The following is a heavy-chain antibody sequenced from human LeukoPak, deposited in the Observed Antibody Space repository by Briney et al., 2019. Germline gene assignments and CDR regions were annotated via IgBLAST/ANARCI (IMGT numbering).Heavy chain of an antibody. J-gene: IGHJ6*03. Sequence: AGGSLRLSCAASGFTFSDYGMHWVRQAPGKGLEWVAVIWYDGSKKYYADSVRGRFTISRDNSKNTLYLQMNSLRDEDTAVYYCARGPFRAGSYYYYMDVWGTGTTVTVSS. CDR3: ARGPFRAGSYYYYMDV. V-gene: IGHV3-33*01. CDR1: GFTFSDYG. D-gene: IGHD6-25*01. CDR2: IWYDGSKK.